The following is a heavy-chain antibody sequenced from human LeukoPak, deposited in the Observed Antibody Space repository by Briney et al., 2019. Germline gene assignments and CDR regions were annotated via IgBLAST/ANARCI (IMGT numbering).Heavy chain of an antibody. CDR3: AKGIVATLFDY. CDR1: GFTFSSYA. J-gene: IGHJ4*02. CDR2: ISYDGSNK. D-gene: IGHD5-12*01. Sequence: GGSLRLSCVGSGFTFSSYAMHWVRQAPGKGLEWVAVISYDGSNKYYADSVKGRFTISRDNSKNTLYLQMNSLRAEDTAVYYCAKGIVATLFDYWGQGTLVTVSS. V-gene: IGHV3-30*18.